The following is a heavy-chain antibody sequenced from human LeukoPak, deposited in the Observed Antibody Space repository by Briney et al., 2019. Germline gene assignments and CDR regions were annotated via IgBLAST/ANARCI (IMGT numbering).Heavy chain of an antibody. D-gene: IGHD2-2*01. J-gene: IGHJ5*02. Sequence: GGSLRLFCAASGFTFSSYAMSWVRQAPGKGLEWVSAISGSGGSTYYADSVKGRFTISRDNSKNTLYLQMNSLRAEDTAVYYCAKDSSSGKFLILFHSYYPNWFDPWGQGTLVTVSS. CDR2: ISGSGGST. CDR1: GFTFSSYA. V-gene: IGHV3-23*01. CDR3: AKDSSSGKFLILFHSYYPNWFDP.